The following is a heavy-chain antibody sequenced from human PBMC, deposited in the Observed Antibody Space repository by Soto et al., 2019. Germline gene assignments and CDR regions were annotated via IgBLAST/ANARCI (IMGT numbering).Heavy chain of an antibody. J-gene: IGHJ4*02. CDR2: ISSSGSSK. Sequence: GGSLRLSCAPSGFSFSSYEMNWVRQAPGKGLEWLAKISSSGSSKFYADSVRGRFTIFRDNTKNSLYLQLNSLRADDTAVYFCARSERERPVNREYFDYWGQGTQVTVSS. V-gene: IGHV3-48*03. D-gene: IGHD1-26*01. CDR1: GFSFSSYE. CDR3: ARSERERPVNREYFDY.